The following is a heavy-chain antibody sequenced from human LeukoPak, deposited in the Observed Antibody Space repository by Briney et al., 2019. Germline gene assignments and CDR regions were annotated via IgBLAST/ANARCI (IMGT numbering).Heavy chain of an antibody. CDR1: RFTFSSYW. Sequence: GGPLRLSCAASRFTFSSYWMHWVRQAPGKGLVWVSRINSDGSSTSYADSVKGRFTISRDNAKNTLYLQMNSLRAEDTAVYYCARDFGYYDILAADWGQGTLVTVSS. V-gene: IGHV3-74*01. J-gene: IGHJ4*02. CDR3: ARDFGYYDILAAD. CDR2: INSDGSST. D-gene: IGHD3-9*01.